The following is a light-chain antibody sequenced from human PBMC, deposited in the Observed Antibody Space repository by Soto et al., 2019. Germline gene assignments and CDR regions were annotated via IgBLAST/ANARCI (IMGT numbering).Light chain of an antibody. CDR2: EVS. J-gene: IGLJ1*01. CDR3: SSYRSSITYV. Sequence: QSALTQPASVSGSPGQSITISCTGTSSDVGTYNYVSWYQQHPGKAPKLMIYEVSNRPSGVSNRYSGSKSGNTASLTISGLQAEDEADYYCSSYRSSITYVFGTGTKVTFL. V-gene: IGLV2-14*01. CDR1: SSDVGTYNY.